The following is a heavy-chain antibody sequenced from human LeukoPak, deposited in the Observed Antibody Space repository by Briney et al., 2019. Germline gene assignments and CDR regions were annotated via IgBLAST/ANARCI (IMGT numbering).Heavy chain of an antibody. CDR1: GFTVSSNY. D-gene: IGHD6-19*01. V-gene: IGHV3-53*01. CDR2: IYSGGST. Sequence: PGGSLRRSCAASGFTVSSNYMSWVRQAPGKGLEWVSVIYSGGSTYYADSVKGRFTIPRDNSKNTLYLQMSSLRAEDTAVYYCAGEHSSGWYEYWGQGTLVTVSS. CDR3: AGEHSSGWYEY. J-gene: IGHJ4*02.